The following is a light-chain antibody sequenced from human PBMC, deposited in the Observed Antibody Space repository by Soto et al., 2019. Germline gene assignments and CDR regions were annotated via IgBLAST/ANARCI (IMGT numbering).Light chain of an antibody. CDR3: QQYGSSSFT. CDR2: GAS. V-gene: IGKV3-20*01. Sequence: EIVLTQSPGTLSLSPGERATLSCRASQSVSSSYLAWYQQKPGQAPRLLIYGASSRATGIPDRFSGSGSGTDFTLIISSLEPEDFAVYYCQQYGSSSFTFGQGTKLEIK. J-gene: IGKJ2*01. CDR1: QSVSSSY.